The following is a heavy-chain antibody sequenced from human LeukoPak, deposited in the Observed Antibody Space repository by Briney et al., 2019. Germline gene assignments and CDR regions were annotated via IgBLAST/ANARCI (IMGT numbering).Heavy chain of an antibody. CDR3: AKAGSEDYFDSSGWIDY. Sequence: PGGSLRLSCAASGFTFSSYAMSWVGRAPGRGLGWVSAIGGSGGSTYYADSVKGRFTISRDNSKNTLYLQMNSLRAEDTAVYYCAKAGSEDYFDSSGWIDYWGQGTLVTVSS. V-gene: IGHV3-23*01. D-gene: IGHD3-22*01. J-gene: IGHJ4*02. CDR1: GFTFSSYA. CDR2: IGGSGGST.